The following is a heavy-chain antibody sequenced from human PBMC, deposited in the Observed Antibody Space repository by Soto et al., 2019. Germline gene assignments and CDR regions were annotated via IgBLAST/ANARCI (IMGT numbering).Heavy chain of an antibody. CDR1: GYTFTSYY. Sequence: QVQLVQSGAEVKKPGASVKVSCKASGYTFTSYYMHWVRQAPGQGLEWMGVINPSGGSTSYAQKFQGRGTMTRDTSPSTVYMELSSLRSEDTAVYYCARAGYSSRWYGVESDYWGQGTLVTVSS. CDR3: ARAGYSSRWYGVESDY. CDR2: INPSGGST. V-gene: IGHV1-46*01. J-gene: IGHJ4*02. D-gene: IGHD6-13*01.